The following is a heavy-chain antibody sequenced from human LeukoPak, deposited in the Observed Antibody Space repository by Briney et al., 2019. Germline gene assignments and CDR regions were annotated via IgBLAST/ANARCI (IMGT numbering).Heavy chain of an antibody. V-gene: IGHV3-9*01. CDR3: AKALPMAPFDY. Sequence: GGSLGLSCAASGFTFDIYAMHWVRQAPGKGLEWVSGTSWNSGIIDYADSVKGRFTISRDNAKNSLSLQMNSLRAEDTALYYCAKALPMAPFDYWGQGTLVTVSS. D-gene: IGHD3-10*01. J-gene: IGHJ4*02. CDR2: TSWNSGII. CDR1: GFTFDIYA.